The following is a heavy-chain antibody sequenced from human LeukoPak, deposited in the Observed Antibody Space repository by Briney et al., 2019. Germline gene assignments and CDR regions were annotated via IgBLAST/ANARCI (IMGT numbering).Heavy chain of an antibody. CDR1: GLTVTSNH. V-gene: IGHV3-74*01. D-gene: IGHD3-22*01. CDR2: IKSDGST. CDR3: ARAPSEIGGYYPEYFRH. J-gene: IGHJ1*01. Sequence: PGGSLRLSCAASGLTVTSNHMSWVRQAPGKGLVWVSRIKSDGSTNYADSVKGRFTISRDNAKNTVSLQMNSLRAEDTGVYYCARAPSEIGGYYPEYFRHWGQGTLVTVSS.